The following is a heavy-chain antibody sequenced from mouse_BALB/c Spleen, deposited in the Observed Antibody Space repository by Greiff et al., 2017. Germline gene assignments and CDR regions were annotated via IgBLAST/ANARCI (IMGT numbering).Heavy chain of an antibody. D-gene: IGHD2-10*02. J-gene: IGHJ4*01. CDR3: ARWGYGKSSYAMDY. CDR2: ISYSGST. Sequence: EVKLVESGPGLVKPSQSLSLTCTVTGYSITSDYAWNWIRQFPGNKLEWMGYISYSGSTSYNPSLKSRISITRDTSKNQFFLQLNSVTTEDTATYYCARWGYGKSSYAMDYWGQGTSVTVSS. V-gene: IGHV3-2*02. CDR1: GYSITSDYA.